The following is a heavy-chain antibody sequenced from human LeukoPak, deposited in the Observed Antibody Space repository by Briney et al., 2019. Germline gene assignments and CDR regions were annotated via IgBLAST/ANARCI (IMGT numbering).Heavy chain of an antibody. CDR3: ACRGSGTYHFDS. CDR2: IWSDASEK. CDR1: GVTISSCG. Sequence: GRSLRHSCAASGVTISSCGYYWGRQAPGRGLEWVAIIWSDASEKYYGDSVKGRFTISRDNSNNTVSLQMNSLRAEDTAVYYWACRGSGTYHFDSASQGTLVTVSS. V-gene: IGHV3-33*03. J-gene: IGHJ4*02. D-gene: IGHD2-2*01.